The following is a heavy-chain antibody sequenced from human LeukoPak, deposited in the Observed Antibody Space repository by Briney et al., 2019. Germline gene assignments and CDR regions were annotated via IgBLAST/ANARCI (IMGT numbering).Heavy chain of an antibody. CDR3: GGVEQREWFFEL. V-gene: IGHV3-74*01. D-gene: IGHD1-26*01. Sequence: ESLRLSCPASGFTFSGYGMHWVRHPQGKGLVWVSRIKTDGSTITYADFMKGRFTISRDNAMHTPYLQMNSLVADDTAVYYCGGVEQREWFFELCGRGTLVPVSS. CDR2: IKTDGSTI. CDR1: GFTFSGYG. J-gene: IGHJ2*01.